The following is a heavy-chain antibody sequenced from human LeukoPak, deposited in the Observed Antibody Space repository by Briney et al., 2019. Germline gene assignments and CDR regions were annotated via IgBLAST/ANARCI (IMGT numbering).Heavy chain of an antibody. Sequence: SETLSLTCTVSGGSISSYYWSWIRQPPGKGLEWIGYIYYSGSTNYNPSLKSRVTISVDTSKNQFSLKLSSVTAADTAVYYCARYNGYCSSTSCYTGYGLDYWGQGTLVTVSS. CDR3: ARYNGYCSSTSCYTGYGLDY. J-gene: IGHJ4*02. D-gene: IGHD2-2*02. V-gene: IGHV4-59*01. CDR2: IYYSGST. CDR1: GGSISSYY.